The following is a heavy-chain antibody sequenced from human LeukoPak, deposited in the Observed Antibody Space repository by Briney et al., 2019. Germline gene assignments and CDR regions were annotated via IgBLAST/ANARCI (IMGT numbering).Heavy chain of an antibody. Sequence: SETLSLTCAVSGGSISSGGYSWSWIRQPPGTGPEWIGYIYHSGSTDYNPSLKSRVTISVDTSKNQFSLKLSSVTAADTAVYYCARPRGYSSGWSVYFDYWGQGTLVTVSS. CDR2: IYHSGST. CDR3: ARPRGYSSGWSVYFDY. V-gene: IGHV4-30-2*03. J-gene: IGHJ4*02. D-gene: IGHD6-19*01. CDR1: GGSISSGGYS.